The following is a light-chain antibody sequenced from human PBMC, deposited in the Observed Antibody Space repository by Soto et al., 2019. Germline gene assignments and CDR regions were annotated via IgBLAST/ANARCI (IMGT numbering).Light chain of an antibody. Sequence: EIVLTQSPATLSLSPGERATLSCGASQSLSSYYLAWYQQKPGLAPKLLIYDTSIRATGIPDRFSGSGSGTDFTLTNSRLEPEDVAVYYCQQYGSSLYSFGQGTKLDIK. CDR2: DTS. J-gene: IGKJ2*03. CDR3: QQYGSSLYS. CDR1: QSLSSYY. V-gene: IGKV3D-20*01.